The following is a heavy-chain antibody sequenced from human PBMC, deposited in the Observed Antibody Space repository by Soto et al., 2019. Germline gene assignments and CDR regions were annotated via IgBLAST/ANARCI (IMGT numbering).Heavy chain of an antibody. D-gene: IGHD1-26*01. CDR3: AKPLPFSAVGPTHYFFDY. J-gene: IGHJ4*02. V-gene: IGHV3-23*01. CDR2: ISGSGGSI. CDR1: GFTFSLYA. Sequence: PVGSLRLSCAASGFTFSLYAMNWVRQAPGKGLEWVSDISGSGGSIYYADSVKGRFTISRDNSKNTLYLQMNSLTAEDTAVYYCAKPLPFSAVGPTHYFFDYWGQGTLVTVSS.